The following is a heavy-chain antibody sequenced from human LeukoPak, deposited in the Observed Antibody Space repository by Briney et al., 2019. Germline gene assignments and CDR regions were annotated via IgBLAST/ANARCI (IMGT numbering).Heavy chain of an antibody. J-gene: IGHJ4*02. Sequence: SETLSLTCTVSGGSISSSSYYWGWTRQPPGKGLEWIGSIYYSGSTYYNPSLKSRVTISVDTSKNQFSLKLSSVTAADTAVYYCARQQYYDSSGYFPIDYWGQGALVTVSS. CDR3: ARQQYYDSSGYFPIDY. V-gene: IGHV4-39*01. CDR2: IYYSGST. CDR1: GGSISSSSYY. D-gene: IGHD3-22*01.